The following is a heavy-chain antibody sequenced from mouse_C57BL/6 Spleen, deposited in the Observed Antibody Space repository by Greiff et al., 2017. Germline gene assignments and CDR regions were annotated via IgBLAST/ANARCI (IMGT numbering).Heavy chain of an antibody. J-gene: IGHJ3*01. CDR3: ARLITTAEAWFGY. CDR2: IHPSDGYT. V-gene: IGHV1-50*01. Sequence: QVQLKQPGAELVKPGASVKLSCKASGYTFTSYWMQWVKQRPGQGLEWIGVIHPSDGYTNYNQKFTSKATMTVDKSSSTAYMQLSSLTSEDSAVYYCARLITTAEAWFGYWGQRTLVTVSA. CDR1: GYTFTSYW. D-gene: IGHD1-2*01.